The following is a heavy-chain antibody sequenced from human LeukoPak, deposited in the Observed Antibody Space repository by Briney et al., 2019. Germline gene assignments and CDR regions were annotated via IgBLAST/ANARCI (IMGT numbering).Heavy chain of an antibody. V-gene: IGHV1-69*04. CDR1: GGTFSSYA. CDR2: IIPILGIA. J-gene: IGHJ4*02. D-gene: IGHD3-3*01. CDR3: ARDGGYYDFWSGDNS. Sequence: SVKVSCKASGGTFSSYAISWVRQAPGQGLEWMGRIIPILGIANYARKFQGRVTITADKSTSTAYMELSSLRSEDTAVYYCARDGGYYDFWSGDNSWGQGTLVTVSS.